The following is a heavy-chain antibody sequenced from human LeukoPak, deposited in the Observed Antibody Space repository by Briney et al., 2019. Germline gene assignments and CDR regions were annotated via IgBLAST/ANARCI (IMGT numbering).Heavy chain of an antibody. CDR1: GGSISSYY. CDR3: AWFGYYDFWSGYFTI. CDR2: IYYSGST. Sequence: SETLSLTCTVSGGSISSYYWSWIRQPPGKGLEWIGYIYYSGSTNYNPSLKSRVTISVDTSKNQFSLKLSSVTAADTAVYYCAWFGYYDFWSGYFTIWGQGTLVTVSS. V-gene: IGHV4-59*01. J-gene: IGHJ4*02. D-gene: IGHD3-3*01.